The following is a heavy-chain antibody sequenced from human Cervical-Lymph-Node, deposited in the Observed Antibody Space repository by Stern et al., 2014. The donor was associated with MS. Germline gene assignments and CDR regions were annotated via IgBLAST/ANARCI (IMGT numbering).Heavy chain of an antibody. CDR2: ISYDGSNK. CDR1: GFTFSSYA. Sequence: VHLVESGGGVVQPGRSLRLSCAASGFTFSSYAMHWVRQAPGKGLEWVAVISYDGSNKYYADSVKGRFTISRDNSKNTLYLQMNSLRAEDTAVYYCARPRFRNRYYFDYWGQGTLVTVSS. CDR3: ARPRFRNRYYFDY. J-gene: IGHJ4*02. V-gene: IGHV3-30-3*01.